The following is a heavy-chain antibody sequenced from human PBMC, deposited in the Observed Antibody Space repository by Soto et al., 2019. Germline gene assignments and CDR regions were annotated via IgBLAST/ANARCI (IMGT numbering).Heavy chain of an antibody. CDR1: GFPFSTYW. CDR3: AAGYQD. D-gene: IGHD6-25*01. CDR2: INGDGSST. Sequence: EEHLVQSGGGLVQPGGSLRLSCAASGFPFSTYWMHWVRQVPGQGLVWVSRINGDGSSTVYADFVKGRFTISRDNAKNTVYLQLNSLRVDVTAIYYCAAGYQDWGPGALVTVPP. V-gene: IGHV3-74*01. J-gene: IGHJ4*02.